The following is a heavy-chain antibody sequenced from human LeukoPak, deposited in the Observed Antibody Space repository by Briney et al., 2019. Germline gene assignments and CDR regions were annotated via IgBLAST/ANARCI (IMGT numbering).Heavy chain of an antibody. CDR1: GGSISSSSYN. D-gene: IGHD3-22*01. CDR3: ARLGQGDSSGHYLDY. Sequence: SETLSLTCTVSGGSISSSSYNWGWIRQPPGKGLEWIGSILYSGSTSYNPSLKSGVTISVDTSKNQFSLKLSSVTAADTAVYYCARLGQGDSSGHYLDYWGQGTLVTVSS. V-gene: IGHV4-39*01. J-gene: IGHJ4*02. CDR2: ILYSGST.